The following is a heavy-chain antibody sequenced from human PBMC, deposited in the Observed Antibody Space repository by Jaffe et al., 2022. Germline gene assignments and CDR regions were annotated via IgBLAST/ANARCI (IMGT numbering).Heavy chain of an antibody. V-gene: IGHV4-59*01. CDR3: ARDEGELGAFDY. D-gene: IGHD7-27*01. J-gene: IGHJ4*02. CDR2: IYYSGST. CDR1: GGSISSYY. Sequence: QVQLQESGPGLVKPSETLSLTCTVSGGSISSYYWSWIRQPPGKGLEWIGYIYYSGSTNYNPSLKSRVTISVDTSKNQFSLKLSSVTAADTAVYYCARDEGELGAFDYWGQGTLVTVSS.